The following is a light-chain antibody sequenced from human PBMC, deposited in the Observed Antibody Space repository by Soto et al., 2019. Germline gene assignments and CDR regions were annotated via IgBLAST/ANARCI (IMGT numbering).Light chain of an antibody. J-gene: IGKJ4*01. CDR1: QSVSSN. Sequence: EIVLTQSPGTLSLSPGERATLSCRASQSVSSNLAWYQQKPGQAPRLLIYGASSRATGIPDRFSGSGSGTDFTLTISRLEPEDFAVYFCQQYGVSPLTFGGGTKVDIK. CDR2: GAS. V-gene: IGKV3-20*01. CDR3: QQYGVSPLT.